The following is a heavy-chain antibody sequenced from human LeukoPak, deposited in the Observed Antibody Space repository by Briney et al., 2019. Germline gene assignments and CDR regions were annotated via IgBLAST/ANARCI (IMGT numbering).Heavy chain of an antibody. D-gene: IGHD2-15*01. J-gene: IGHJ4*02. V-gene: IGHV3-66*01. Sequence: GGSLRLSCAASGFTVSSNYMSWVRQAPGKGLEWVSVIYSDATTYYADFVKGRFTISRDNSKNILYLQMKTLRADDTAVYYCVRVVAATFDSWGQGTLVTVSS. CDR2: IYSDATT. CDR1: GFTVSSNY. CDR3: VRVVAATFDS.